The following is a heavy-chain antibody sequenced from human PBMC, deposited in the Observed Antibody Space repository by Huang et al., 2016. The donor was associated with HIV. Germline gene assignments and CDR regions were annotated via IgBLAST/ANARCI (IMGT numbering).Heavy chain of an antibody. CDR1: GGSFSGYY. CDR2: INHIGKT. CDR3: AREKAADSAWYGVYYFDY. D-gene: IGHD6-19*01. J-gene: IGHJ4*02. V-gene: IGHV4-34*01. Sequence: QVQLRQWGAGLVKPSETLSPTCAVYGGSFSGYYWTWIRQSPGKGLEWIGEINHIGKTNYQPSLKSRVTISKDTAKNQFSLQLTSGSAADTGVYFCAREKAADSAWYGVYYFDYWGEGALVTVTS.